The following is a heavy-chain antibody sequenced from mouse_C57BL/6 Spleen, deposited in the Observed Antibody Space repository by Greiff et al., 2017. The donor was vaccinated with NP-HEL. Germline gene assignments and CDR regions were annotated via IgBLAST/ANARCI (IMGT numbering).Heavy chain of an antibody. Sequence: VQLQQSGTELVKPGASVKLSCKASGYTFTSYWMHWVKQRPGQGLEWIGNINPSNGGTNYNEKFKSKATLTVDKSSSTAYMQLSSLTSEDSAVYYCARDEGLRRGFAYWGQGTLVTVSA. CDR1: GYTFTSYW. V-gene: IGHV1-53*01. J-gene: IGHJ3*01. D-gene: IGHD2-4*01. CDR2: INPSNGGT. CDR3: ARDEGLRRGFAY.